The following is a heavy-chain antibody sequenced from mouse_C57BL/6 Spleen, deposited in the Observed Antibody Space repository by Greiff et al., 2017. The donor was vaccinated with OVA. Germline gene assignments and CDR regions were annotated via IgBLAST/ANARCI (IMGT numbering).Heavy chain of an antibody. CDR3: ARRDDLYAMDY. V-gene: IGHV1-64*01. CDR2: IHPNSGST. D-gene: IGHD2-12*01. Sequence: QVQLQQPGAELVKPGASVKLSCKASGYTFTSYWMHWVKQRPGQGLEWIGMIHPNSGSTNYNEKFKSKATLTVDKSSSTAYMQLSSLTSEDSAVYYCARRDDLYAMDYWGQGTSVTVSS. CDR1: GYTFTSYW. J-gene: IGHJ4*01.